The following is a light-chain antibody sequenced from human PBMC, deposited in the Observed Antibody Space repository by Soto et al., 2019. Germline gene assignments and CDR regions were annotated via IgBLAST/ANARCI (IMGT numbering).Light chain of an antibody. CDR2: DVS. J-gene: IGLJ1*01. CDR1: SSDVGGYNY. Sequence: QSALTQPASVSGSPGQSITIACTGTSSDVGGYNYVSWYQQYPGKAPRLVISDVSNRPSGVSNRFSGSKSGNSASLTISGLQAEDEADYYCSSYTGSSTYVFGNGTKVTVL. V-gene: IGLV2-14*01. CDR3: SSYTGSSTYV.